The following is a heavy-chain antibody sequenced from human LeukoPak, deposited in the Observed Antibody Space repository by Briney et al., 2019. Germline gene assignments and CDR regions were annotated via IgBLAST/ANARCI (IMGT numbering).Heavy chain of an antibody. Sequence: GGSLRLSCTASGFTFGDYAMSWVRQAPGKGLEWVGFIRSKAYGGTTEYAASVKGRFTISRDDSKSIAYLQMNSPKAEDTAVYYCGAGLYYFDYWGQGTLVTVSS. D-gene: IGHD6-19*01. V-gene: IGHV3-49*04. J-gene: IGHJ4*02. CDR3: GAGLYYFDY. CDR2: IRSKAYGGTT. CDR1: GFTFGDYA.